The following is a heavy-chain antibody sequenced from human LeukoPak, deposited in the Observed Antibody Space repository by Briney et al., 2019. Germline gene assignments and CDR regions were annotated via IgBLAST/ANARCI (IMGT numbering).Heavy chain of an antibody. CDR2: IDSSTGTI. Sequence: GGSLRLSCAASGFTLSSYTMNWVRQAPGKGLEWVSYIDSSTGTIYYADSVKGRFTISRDNAKNSLYLQMNSLRAEDTAVYYCARNGLRYFGADTAHFDYWGQGTLVTVSS. J-gene: IGHJ4*02. CDR1: GFTLSSYT. D-gene: IGHD3-9*01. CDR3: ARNGLRYFGADTAHFDY. V-gene: IGHV3-48*04.